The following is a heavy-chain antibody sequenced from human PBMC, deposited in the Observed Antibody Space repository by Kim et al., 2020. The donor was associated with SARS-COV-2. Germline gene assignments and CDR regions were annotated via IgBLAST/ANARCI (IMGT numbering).Heavy chain of an antibody. Sequence: SVKVSCKASGFTFTSSAVQWVRQARGQRLEWIGWIVVGSGNTNYAQKFQERVTITRDMSTSTAYMELSSLRSEDTAVYYCAAVWNSITIFGVDQPGGYWGQGTMVTVSS. D-gene: IGHD3-3*01. CDR1: GFTFTSSA. V-gene: IGHV1-58*01. J-gene: IGHJ4*02. CDR3: AAVWNSITIFGVDQPGGY. CDR2: IVVGSGNT.